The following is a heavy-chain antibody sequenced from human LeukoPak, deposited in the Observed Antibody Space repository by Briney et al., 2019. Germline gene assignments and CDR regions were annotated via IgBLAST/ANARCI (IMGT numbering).Heavy chain of an antibody. CDR1: GGTFSSYA. CDR3: ARVGSSGYSYFDY. V-gene: IGHV1-69*05. J-gene: IGHJ4*02. Sequence: GASVKVSCKASGGTFSSYAISWVRQAPGQGLEWMGGIIPIFGTANYAQKFQGRVTITTDESTSTAYMELSSLRSEDTAVYYCARVGSSGYSYFDYWGQGTLVTVSS. D-gene: IGHD3-22*01. CDR2: IIPIFGTA.